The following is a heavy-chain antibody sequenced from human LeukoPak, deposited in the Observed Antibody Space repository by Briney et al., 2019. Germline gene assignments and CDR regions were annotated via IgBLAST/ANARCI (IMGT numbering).Heavy chain of an antibody. CDR1: GGSISSGGYS. D-gene: IGHD3/OR15-3a*01. Sequence: SETLSLTCAVSGGSISSGGYSWSWIRQPPGKGLEWIGYIYHSGSTYYNPSLKSRVTISVDRSKNQFSLKLSSVTAADTAVYYCARGGLDDWFDPWGQGILVTVSS. J-gene: IGHJ5*02. CDR3: ARGGLDDWFDP. CDR2: IYHSGST. V-gene: IGHV4-30-2*01.